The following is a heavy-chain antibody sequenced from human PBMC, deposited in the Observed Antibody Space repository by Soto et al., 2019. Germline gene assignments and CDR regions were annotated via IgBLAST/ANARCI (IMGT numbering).Heavy chain of an antibody. CDR3: AIPGAGDFDY. D-gene: IGHD6-13*01. CDR1: GFTFSNYA. V-gene: IGHV3-23*01. J-gene: IGHJ4*02. Sequence: PGGSLRLSCAASGFTFSNYAMNWVRQAPGKGLEWVSGLSGSGGSTYYADSVKGRFTISRDNSKNTLYLQMNSLRVEDTAVYYCAIPGAGDFDYWGQGTLVTVSS. CDR2: LSGSGGST.